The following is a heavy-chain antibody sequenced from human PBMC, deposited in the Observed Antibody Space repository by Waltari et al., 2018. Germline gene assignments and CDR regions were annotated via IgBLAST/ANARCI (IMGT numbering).Heavy chain of an antibody. CDR2: IIPTFGTA. D-gene: IGHD3-22*01. J-gene: IGHJ3*02. CDR3: ALGSGYGLDI. CDR1: GGTFSSYA. Sequence: QVQLVQSGAEVTKPGSSVKVSCKASGGTFSSYAISWVRQAPGQGLEWRGGIIPTFGTANYARKFQGRVRITPDEPTSTTYKELNSLKSEDTAVDYCALGSGYGLDIWGQGTMVTVSS. V-gene: IGHV1-69*05.